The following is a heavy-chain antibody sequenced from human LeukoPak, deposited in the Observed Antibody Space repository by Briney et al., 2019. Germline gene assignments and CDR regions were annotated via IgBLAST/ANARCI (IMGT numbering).Heavy chain of an antibody. CDR3: ARDQTPWGSGSPSDY. J-gene: IGHJ4*02. CDR2: INPSGGST. V-gene: IGHV1-46*01. Sequence: ASVKVSCKASGYTFTSYYMHWVRQAPGQGLEWMGIINPSGGSTSYAQKFQGRVTMTRDMSTSTVYMELSSLRSEDTAVYYCARDQTPWGSGSPSDYWGQGTLVTVSS. D-gene: IGHD3-22*01. CDR1: GYTFTSYY.